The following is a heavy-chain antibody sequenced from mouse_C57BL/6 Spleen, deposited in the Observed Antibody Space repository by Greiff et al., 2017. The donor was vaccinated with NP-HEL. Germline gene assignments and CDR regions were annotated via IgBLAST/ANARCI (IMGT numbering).Heavy chain of an antibody. CDR3: ARSYDYYFDY. Sequence: VQLKQSGPVLVKPGASVKMSCKASGYTFTDYYMNWVKQSPGKSLEWIGVINPYNGGTSYNQKFKGKATLTVDKSSSTAYMELNSLTSEDSAVYYCARSYDYYFDYWGQGTTLTVSS. D-gene: IGHD2-4*01. CDR1: GYTFTDYY. V-gene: IGHV1-19*01. CDR2: INPYNGGT. J-gene: IGHJ2*01.